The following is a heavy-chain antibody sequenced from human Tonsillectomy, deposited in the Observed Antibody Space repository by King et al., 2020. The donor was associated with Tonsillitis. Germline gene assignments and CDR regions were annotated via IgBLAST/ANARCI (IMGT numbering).Heavy chain of an antibody. J-gene: IGHJ6*04. V-gene: IGHV4-59*01. CDR3: ARAQAMDV. Sequence: VQLQESGPGLVKPSETLSLTCTVSGGSISSYYWSWIRQPPGTGLEWIWYISYTGSTNYNPSLKSRVTISVDTSKNHFSLKLSSVTAADTAVYYCARAQAMDVWGKGTTVTVSS. CDR1: GGSISSYY. CDR2: ISYTGST.